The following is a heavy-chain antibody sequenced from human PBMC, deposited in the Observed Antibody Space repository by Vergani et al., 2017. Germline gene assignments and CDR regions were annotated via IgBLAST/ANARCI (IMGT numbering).Heavy chain of an antibody. CDR2: INPNSGGT. Sequence: QVQLVQSGAEVKKPGASVKVSCKASGYTFTGYYMHWVRQAPGQGLEWMGWINPNSGGTNYAQKFQGRVTMTRDTSISTAYMELSRLRSDDTALYYCARGRFLEWLSYGMDVWGQGTTVTVSS. CDR3: ARGRFLEWLSYGMDV. CDR1: GYTFTGYY. J-gene: IGHJ6*02. V-gene: IGHV1-2*02. D-gene: IGHD3-3*01.